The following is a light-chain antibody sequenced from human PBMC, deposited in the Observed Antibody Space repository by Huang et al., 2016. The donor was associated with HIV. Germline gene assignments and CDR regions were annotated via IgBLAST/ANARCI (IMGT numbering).Light chain of an antibody. J-gene: IGKJ2*01. CDR3: QQYDDLPYT. V-gene: IGKV1-33*01. CDR2: DAS. Sequence: DIQMTQSPSSLSASVGDRVTITCQASQDISNYLNLYKQKPGQAPKLLIYDASNLETGVPSRFSGSGSGTDFTFTISSLQPEDIATYYCQQYDDLPYTFGQGTKLEIK. CDR1: QDISNY.